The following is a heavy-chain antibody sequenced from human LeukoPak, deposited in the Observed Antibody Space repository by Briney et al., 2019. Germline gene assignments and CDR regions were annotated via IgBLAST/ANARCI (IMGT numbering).Heavy chain of an antibody. CDR1: GFTFSNYA. V-gene: IGHV3-30-3*01. J-gene: IGHJ4*02. CDR2: ISSGGSDR. CDR3: AKAGLSGGYFDY. D-gene: IGHD3-10*01. Sequence: GGSLRLSCAASGFTFSNYAIHWVRQAPGKGLEGVAVISSGGSDRFYAASVKGRFTVSRDNSQNTLFLQMDSLRAEDTAIYYCAKAGLSGGYFDYWGQGTLVTVSS.